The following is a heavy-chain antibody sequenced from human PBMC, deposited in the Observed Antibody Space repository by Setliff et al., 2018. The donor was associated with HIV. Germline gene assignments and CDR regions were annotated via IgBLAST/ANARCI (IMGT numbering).Heavy chain of an antibody. D-gene: IGHD3-10*01. V-gene: IGHV4-38-2*02. Sequence: SETLSLTCTVSGYSVNSDYLWCWIRQPPGKGLEWIGSVYHSGSTNYNPSLKSRVTISLDTSKTQFSLKLSSVTAADTAVYYCARTKFGSYSDYWGQGTLVTVSS. CDR3: ARTKFGSYSDY. J-gene: IGHJ4*02. CDR2: VYHSGST. CDR1: GYSVNSDYL.